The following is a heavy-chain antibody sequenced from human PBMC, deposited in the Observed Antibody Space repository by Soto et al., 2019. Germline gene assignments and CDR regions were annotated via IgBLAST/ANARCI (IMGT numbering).Heavy chain of an antibody. CDR3: AGGRIAAAGSGDY. CDR1: GFTVSSNY. D-gene: IGHD6-13*01. J-gene: IGHJ4*02. Sequence: EVQLVESGGGLVQPGGSLRLSCAASGFTVSSNYMSWVRQAPGKGLEWVSVIYSGGSTYYADSVKGRFTISRDNSKNTLYLQMNSLRAEDTDVYYCAGGRIAAAGSGDYWGQGTLVTVSS. CDR2: IYSGGST. V-gene: IGHV3-66*01.